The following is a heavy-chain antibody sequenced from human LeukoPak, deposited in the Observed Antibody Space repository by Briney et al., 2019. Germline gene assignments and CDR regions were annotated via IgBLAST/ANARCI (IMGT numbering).Heavy chain of an antibody. V-gene: IGHV3-30-3*01. D-gene: IGHD1-26*01. CDR2: VSYDGSKK. J-gene: IGHJ4*02. Sequence: GGSLRLSCAASGFTFSSYSMHWVRQAPGKGLEWVAVVSYDGSKKYYPDSVKGRFTISRDNSKNTMYLQMNRLRAEDAAVYYCARDVLVGATTPFDHWGQGTLVTVSS. CDR3: ARDVLVGATTPFDH. CDR1: GFTFSSYS.